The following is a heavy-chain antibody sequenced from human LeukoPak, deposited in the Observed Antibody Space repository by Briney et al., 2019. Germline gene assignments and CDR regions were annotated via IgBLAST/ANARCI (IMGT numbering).Heavy chain of an antibody. CDR2: IKQDGSEK. CDR1: GFTFSIYW. Sequence: GGSLRLSCAASGFTFSIYWMSWVRQAPGKGLEWVANIKQDGSEKYYVDSVKGRFTISRDNAKNSLYLQMNSLKTEDTAVYYCARGFHYDFWSGSYYFDYWGQGTLVTASS. D-gene: IGHD3-3*01. V-gene: IGHV3-7*03. J-gene: IGHJ4*02. CDR3: ARGFHYDFWSGSYYFDY.